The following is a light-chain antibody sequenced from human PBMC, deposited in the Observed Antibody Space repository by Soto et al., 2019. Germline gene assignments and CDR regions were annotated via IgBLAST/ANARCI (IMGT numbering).Light chain of an antibody. CDR2: DTK. J-gene: IGLJ1*01. CDR3: QSYDSSLSGYV. Sequence: QSVLTQPPSVSGAPGQRVTISCTGSSSNIGAGYNVHWYQQLPGTAPKLLIYDTKNRPSGVPDRFSGSKSGTSASLAITGLQAEDEADYYCQSYDSSLSGYVFGTGTKLTVL. CDR1: SSNIGAGYN. V-gene: IGLV1-40*01.